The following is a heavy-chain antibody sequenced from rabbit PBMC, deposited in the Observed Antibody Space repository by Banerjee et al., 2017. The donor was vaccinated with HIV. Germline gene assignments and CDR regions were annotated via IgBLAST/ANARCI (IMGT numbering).Heavy chain of an antibody. V-gene: IGHV1S45*01. D-gene: IGHD1-1*01. Sequence: QEQLEESGGGLVKPEGSLTLTCTASGFDLSSNYYMCWVRQAPGKGLEWIGCIYVGSGSTHYASWAKGRFTMYKTSSTTVTLQLTSLTAADTATYFCARSGYVGGDYTWDLWGPGTLVTVS. CDR1: GFDLSSNYY. CDR2: IYVGSGST. J-gene: IGHJ4*01. CDR3: ARSGYVGGDYTWDL.